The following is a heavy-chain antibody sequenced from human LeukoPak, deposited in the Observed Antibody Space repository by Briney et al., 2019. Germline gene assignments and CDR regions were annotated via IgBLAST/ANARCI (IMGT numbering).Heavy chain of an antibody. CDR1: GGSISSGSYY. CDR3: ARRTIFGVVITYAFDI. J-gene: IGHJ3*02. Sequence: PSQTLSLTCTVSGGSISSGSYYWSWIRQPPGKGLEWIGSIYHSGSTYYNPSLKSRVTISVDTSKNQFSLKLSSVTAADTAVYYCARRTIFGVVITYAFDIWGQGTMVTVSS. D-gene: IGHD3-3*01. CDR2: IYHSGST. V-gene: IGHV4-39*07.